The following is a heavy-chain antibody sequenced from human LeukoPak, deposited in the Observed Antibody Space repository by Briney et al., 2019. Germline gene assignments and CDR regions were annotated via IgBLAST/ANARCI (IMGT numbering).Heavy chain of an antibody. CDR1: GYTFTGDY. V-gene: IGHV1-2*02. CDR2: INPNSGGT. CDR3: ARDQYCSGGSCYLF. D-gene: IGHD2-15*01. J-gene: IGHJ4*02. Sequence: ASVKVSCEASGYTFTGDYMHWVRQAPGQGLEWMGWINPNSGGTNYAQKFQGRVTMTRDTSISTAYMELSRLRSDDTAVYYCARDQYCSGGSCYLFWGQGTLVTVSS.